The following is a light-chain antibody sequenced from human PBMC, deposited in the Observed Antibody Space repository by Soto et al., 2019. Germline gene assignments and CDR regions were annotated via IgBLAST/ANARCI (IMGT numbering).Light chain of an antibody. CDR2: AAS. CDR3: QQLYSYSS. Sequence: DIQLTQSPSFVSASVGERVTITCRASQDIGRYLAWYQQKPGEAPKLLISAASTLQSGVPSGFSGSGSGTEFTLTVSYLLPEDFATYYCQQLYSYSSFGQGTRLEIK. CDR1: QDIGRY. J-gene: IGKJ5*01. V-gene: IGKV1-9*01.